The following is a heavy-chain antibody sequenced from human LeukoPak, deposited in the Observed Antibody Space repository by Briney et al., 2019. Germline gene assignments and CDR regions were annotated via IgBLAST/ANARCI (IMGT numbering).Heavy chain of an antibody. D-gene: IGHD3-22*01. Sequence: GGSLRLSCAASGFTFSSYSMNWVRQAPGKGLEWVSSISGSSSYIYYADSVKGRFTISRDNTKKSLYLQMNSLRAEDTAVYYCARDMSEYYNSSGYRVFWGQGTLVTVS. CDR2: ISGSSSYI. CDR1: GFTFSSYS. V-gene: IGHV3-21*01. CDR3: ARDMSEYYNSSGYRVF. J-gene: IGHJ4*02.